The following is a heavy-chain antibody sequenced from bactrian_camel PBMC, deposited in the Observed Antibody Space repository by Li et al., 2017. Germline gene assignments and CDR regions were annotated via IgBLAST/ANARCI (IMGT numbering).Heavy chain of an antibody. CDR2: TVTAGGSI. CDR1: GYTFNTYS. J-gene: IGHJ4*01. CDR3: AASGYCWGTTWANPSRYEL. V-gene: IGHV3S1*01. D-gene: IGHD5*01. Sequence: HVQLVESGGGSALAGGSVRLSCAASGYTFNTYSWFRQAPGREREGVAATVTAGGSIDYADSVKGRFTISQDNAKNTLSLVMDNLKPEDTGTYYCAASGYCWGTTWANPSRYELWGQGTQVTVS.